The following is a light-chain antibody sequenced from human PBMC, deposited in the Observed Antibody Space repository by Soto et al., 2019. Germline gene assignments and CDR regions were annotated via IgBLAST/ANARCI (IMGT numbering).Light chain of an antibody. J-gene: IGLJ1*01. Sequence: QSVLPQPASVSGSPGQSITISCTGTSSDVGGYNYVSWYQQHPGKAPTLMIYDVSNRPSGVSNRFSGSKSGNTASLTISGLQAEDEADYYCSSYTISSTYVFGTGTKVTVL. V-gene: IGLV2-14*01. CDR2: DVS. CDR1: SSDVGGYNY. CDR3: SSYTISSTYV.